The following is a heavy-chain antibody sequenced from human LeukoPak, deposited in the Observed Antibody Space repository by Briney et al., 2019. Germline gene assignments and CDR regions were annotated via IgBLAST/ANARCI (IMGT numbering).Heavy chain of an antibody. CDR2: IYYTGAT. Sequence: PSETLSLTCTVSGGSISTFYWSWIRQPPGKGLEWLGYIYYTGATNYNSSLKSRVTISVDTSKNQFSLKLSSVTATDTAVYYCARHEIYSSSLGLDYWGQGTLVTVSS. J-gene: IGHJ4*02. V-gene: IGHV4-59*08. D-gene: IGHD6-13*01. CDR3: ARHEIYSSSLGLDY. CDR1: GGSISTFY.